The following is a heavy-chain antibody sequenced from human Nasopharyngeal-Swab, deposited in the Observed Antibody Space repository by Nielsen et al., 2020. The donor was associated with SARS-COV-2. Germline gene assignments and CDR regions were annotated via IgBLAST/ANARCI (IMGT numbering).Heavy chain of an antibody. J-gene: IGHJ3*02. CDR1: GFTFSSYG. V-gene: IGHV3-33*01. CDR3: ARGLGGRAFDI. CDR2: IWYDGSNK. D-gene: IGHD5-12*01. Sequence: GGSLRLSCAASGFTFSSYGMHWVRQAPGKGLERVAVIWYDGSNKYYADSVKGRFTISRDNSKNTLYLQMNSLRAEDTAVYYCARGLGGRAFDIWGQGTMVTVSS.